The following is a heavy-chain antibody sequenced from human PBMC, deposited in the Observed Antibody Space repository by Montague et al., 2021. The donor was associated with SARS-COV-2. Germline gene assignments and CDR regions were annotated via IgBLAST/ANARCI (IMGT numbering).Heavy chain of an antibody. V-gene: IGHV2-5*01. CDR2: IYWNDDK. Sequence: PALVKPTQTLTLTCTFYGFSLTTSGVGVGWIRQPPGKALEWLALIYWNDDKRYSPSLTSRLNTTKDTSKNQVVLIMPNMDPVDTATYYCAHSPSSLVPGILPNWFDSWGQGTLVTVSS. D-gene: IGHD3-10*01. CDR3: AHSPSSLVPGILPNWFDS. CDR1: GFSLTTSGVG. J-gene: IGHJ5*01.